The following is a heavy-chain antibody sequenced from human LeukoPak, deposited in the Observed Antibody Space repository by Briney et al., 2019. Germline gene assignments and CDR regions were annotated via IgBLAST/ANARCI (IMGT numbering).Heavy chain of an antibody. J-gene: IGHJ4*02. Sequence: PGGSLRLSCAASGFTFSSYGMHWVRQAPGKGLEWVAFIRYDGSNKYYADSVKGRFTISRDNSKNTLYLQMNSLRAEDTAVYYCAKDLDDTLARGVPNWGQGTLVTVSS. D-gene: IGHD3-22*01. CDR1: GFTFSSYG. V-gene: IGHV3-30*02. CDR3: AKDLDDTLARGVPN. CDR2: IRYDGSNK.